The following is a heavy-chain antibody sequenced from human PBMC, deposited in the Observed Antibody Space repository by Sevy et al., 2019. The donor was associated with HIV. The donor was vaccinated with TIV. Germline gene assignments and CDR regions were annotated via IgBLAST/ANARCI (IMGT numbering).Heavy chain of an antibody. J-gene: IGHJ4*02. Sequence: SETLSLTCTVSGGSISSYYWNWIRQPPEKGLEWIGYIYYSGGTNYNPSLKSRVTISVDTSKNQFSLKLISVTAADTAVYYCASSGYDNFIDYWGQGTLVTVSS. CDR2: IYYSGGT. V-gene: IGHV4-59*01. CDR1: GGSISSYY. D-gene: IGHD5-12*01. CDR3: ASSGYDNFIDY.